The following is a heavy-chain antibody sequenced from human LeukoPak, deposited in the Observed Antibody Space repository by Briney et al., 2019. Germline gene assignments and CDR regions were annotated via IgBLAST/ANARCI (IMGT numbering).Heavy chain of an antibody. CDR2: ISGSGGNT. D-gene: IGHD6-19*01. CDR3: GTGSGWYEYFDY. CDR1: GFTFSSYA. Sequence: PGGSLRLSCAASGFTFSSYAMSWVRQAPGKGLEWVSAISGSGGNTYYADSVKGRFTISRDNSKNTLYLQMNSLRAEDTAVYYCGTGSGWYEYFDYWGQGTLVTVSS. V-gene: IGHV3-23*01. J-gene: IGHJ4*02.